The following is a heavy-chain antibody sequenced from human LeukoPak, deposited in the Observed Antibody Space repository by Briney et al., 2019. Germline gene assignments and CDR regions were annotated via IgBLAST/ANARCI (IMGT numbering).Heavy chain of an antibody. J-gene: IGHJ4*02. Sequence: ASVKVSFKASGYTFTGYYMHWVRQAPGQGLEWMGWINPNSGGTNYAQKFQGRVTMTRDTSISTAYRELSRLRSDDTAVYYCARDLGDPDCSGGSCHTDYWGQGTLVTVSS. CDR1: GYTFTGYY. CDR2: INPNSGGT. CDR3: ARDLGDPDCSGGSCHTDY. D-gene: IGHD2-15*01. V-gene: IGHV1-2*02.